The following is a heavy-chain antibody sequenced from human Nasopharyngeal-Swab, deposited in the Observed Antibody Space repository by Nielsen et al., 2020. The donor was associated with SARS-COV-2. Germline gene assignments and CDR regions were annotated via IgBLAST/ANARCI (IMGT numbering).Heavy chain of an antibody. CDR1: GDSIISYY. Sequence: SETLSLTCSVSGDSIISYYWSWIRQPPGKGLEWIGYMYYSGSTSHNPPLKSRVTISVDTSKNQISLKLTSVTAADTAVYYCARPGGSGDPYWYFDLWGRGTLVTVSS. V-gene: IGHV4-59*01. CDR2: MYYSGST. D-gene: IGHD3-16*01. CDR3: ARPGGSGDPYWYFDL. J-gene: IGHJ2*01.